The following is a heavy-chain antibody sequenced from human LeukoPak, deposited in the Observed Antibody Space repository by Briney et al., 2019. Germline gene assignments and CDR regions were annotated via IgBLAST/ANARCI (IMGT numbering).Heavy chain of an antibody. CDR3: ANYVARESASGAFDI. CDR2: IYSGGST. V-gene: IGHV3-53*01. J-gene: IGHJ3*02. CDR1: GFTVSSNY. D-gene: IGHD3-16*01. Sequence: GGSLRLSCAASGFTVSSNYMSWVRQAPGKGLEWVSVIYSGGSTYYADSVKGRFTISRDNSKNTLYLQMNSLRAEDTAVYYCANYVARESASGAFDIWGQGTMVTVSS.